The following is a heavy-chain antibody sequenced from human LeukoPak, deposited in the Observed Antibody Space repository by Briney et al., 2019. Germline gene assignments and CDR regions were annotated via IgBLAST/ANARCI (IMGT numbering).Heavy chain of an antibody. Sequence: GGSLRLSCAASGFTFSSYSMNWVRQAPGKGLEWVSSISSSSSYIYYADSVKGRFTISRDNAKNSLYLQMNSLRAEDTAVYYCARVGATEQWLTTFDYWGQGTLVTVPS. J-gene: IGHJ4*02. CDR1: GFTFSSYS. V-gene: IGHV3-21*01. CDR3: ARVGATEQWLTTFDY. D-gene: IGHD6-19*01. CDR2: ISSSSSYI.